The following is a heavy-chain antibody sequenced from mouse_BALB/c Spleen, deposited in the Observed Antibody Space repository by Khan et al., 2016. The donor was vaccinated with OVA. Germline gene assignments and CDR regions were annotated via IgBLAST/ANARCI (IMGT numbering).Heavy chain of an antibody. J-gene: IGHJ3*01. Sequence: EVQLQESGGDLVKPGGSLKLSCAASGFTFSSYSMSWVRQTPDKRLEWVATISSDGDYTYCPDSVKGRFTISRDNAKNTLNLQMSSLKSEDTALYYCASHLTGSFAYWGQGTLVTVSA. CDR1: GFTFSSYS. CDR3: ASHLTGSFAY. CDR2: ISSDGDYT. V-gene: IGHV5-6*01. D-gene: IGHD4-1*01.